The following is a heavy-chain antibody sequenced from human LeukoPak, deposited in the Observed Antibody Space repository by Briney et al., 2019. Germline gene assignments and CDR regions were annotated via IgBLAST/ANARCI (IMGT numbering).Heavy chain of an antibody. V-gene: IGHV3-21*01. D-gene: IGHD1-26*01. Sequence: GGSLRLSCAASGFTFSSYSMNWVRQAPGKGLEWVSSISGSSSYIYYADSVKGRFTISRDNAKNTLYLQMNSLRGEDTAAYYCAGYGGSYPYYMDVWGKGTTVTMSS. J-gene: IGHJ6*03. CDR3: AGYGGSYPYYMDV. CDR2: ISGSSSYI. CDR1: GFTFSSYS.